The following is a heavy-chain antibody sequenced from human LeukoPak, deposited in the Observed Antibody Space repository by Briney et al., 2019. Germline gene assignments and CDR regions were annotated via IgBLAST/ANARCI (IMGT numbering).Heavy chain of an antibody. V-gene: IGHV3-23*01. Sequence: GGTLRLSCAASGFTFSSYGMSWVRQAPGKGLEWVSAISGSGGSTYYADSVKGRFTISRDNAKNSLFLQMNSLRAEDTAVYYCARGFHRYSYDSGAYSIYWGQGTLVTVSS. CDR3: ARGFHRYSYDSGAYSIY. D-gene: IGHD3-22*01. J-gene: IGHJ4*02. CDR1: GFTFSSYG. CDR2: ISGSGGST.